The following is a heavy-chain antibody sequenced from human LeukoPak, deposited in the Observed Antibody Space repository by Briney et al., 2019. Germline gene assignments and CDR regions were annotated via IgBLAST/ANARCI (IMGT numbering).Heavy chain of an antibody. Sequence: SGGPLRLSCAASGFTFSNAWMSWVRQAPGKGLEWVGRIKSKTDGGTTDYAAPVKGRFTISRDDSKNTLYLQMNSLKTEDTAVYYCTKYLAGGYDYWGQGTLVTVSS. CDR3: TKYLAGGYDY. J-gene: IGHJ4*02. D-gene: IGHD2-2*01. CDR1: GFTFSNAW. V-gene: IGHV3-15*01. CDR2: IKSKTDGGTT.